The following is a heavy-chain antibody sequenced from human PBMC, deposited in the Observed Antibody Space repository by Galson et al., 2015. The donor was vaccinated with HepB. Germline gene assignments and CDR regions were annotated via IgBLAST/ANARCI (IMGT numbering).Heavy chain of an antibody. V-gene: IGHV3-48*02. CDR3: ARGRKGKPVGATRYSPLGGSAFDY. D-gene: IGHD1-26*01. J-gene: IGHJ4*02. Sequence: SLRLSCAASGFTFFSFNMNWVRQAPGKGLEWISFFGSSLSSIYYADSVKGRFTISRDNAKNSLYLQMNSLRDEDTAVYYCARGRKGKPVGATRYSPLGGSAFDYWGQGTLVTVSS. CDR1: GFTFFSFN. CDR2: FGSSLSSI.